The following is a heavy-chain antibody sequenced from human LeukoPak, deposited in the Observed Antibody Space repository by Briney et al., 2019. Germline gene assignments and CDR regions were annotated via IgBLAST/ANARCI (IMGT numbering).Heavy chain of an antibody. Sequence: PGGSLRLSCAASGFTFSNAWMSWVRQAPGKGLEWVGRIKSKTDGGTTDYAAPVKGRFTISRDDSKNTLYLQMNSLRAEDTAVYYCARDRYYDSSGHDYWGQGTLVTVSS. D-gene: IGHD3-22*01. J-gene: IGHJ4*02. V-gene: IGHV3-15*01. CDR2: IKSKTDGGTT. CDR1: GFTFSNAW. CDR3: ARDRYYDSSGHDY.